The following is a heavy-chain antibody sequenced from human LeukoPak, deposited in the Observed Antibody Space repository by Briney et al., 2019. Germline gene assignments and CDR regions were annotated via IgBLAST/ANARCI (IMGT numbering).Heavy chain of an antibody. V-gene: IGHV1-8*01. J-gene: IGHJ4*02. Sequence: ASVKVSCKASGYTFTSSDINWVRQATGQGLEWRGWMNPNSGNTGYAQKFRGRVTMTRNTSISTAYMELSSLRSEDTAVYYCARGRTGEFDYWGQGSLVTVCS. CDR1: GYTFTSSD. CDR2: MNPNSGNT. D-gene: IGHD7-27*01. CDR3: ARGRTGEFDY.